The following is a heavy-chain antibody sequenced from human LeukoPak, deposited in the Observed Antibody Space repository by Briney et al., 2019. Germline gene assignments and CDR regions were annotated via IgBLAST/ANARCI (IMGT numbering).Heavy chain of an antibody. CDR3: ARHRPYYYDSSGYYPFDY. Sequence: SETLSLTCTVSGGSISSSSYYWSWIRQPPGKGLEWIGEINHSGSTNYNPSLKSRVTISVDTSKNQFSLKLSSVTAADTAVYYCARHRPYYYDSSGYYPFDYWGQGTLVTVSS. CDR1: GGSISSSSYY. CDR2: INHSGST. J-gene: IGHJ4*02. V-gene: IGHV4-39*01. D-gene: IGHD3-22*01.